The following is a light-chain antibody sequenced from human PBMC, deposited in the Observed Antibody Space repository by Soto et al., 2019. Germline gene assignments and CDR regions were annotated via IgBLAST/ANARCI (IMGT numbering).Light chain of an antibody. CDR3: QQHSSSPWT. CDR1: QSVSSSY. CDR2: AIS. Sequence: EIVLTQSPGTLSLSPGERATLSCRASQSVSSSYLAWYQQKPGQAPRLLIYAISSRAAGVPDRFSGSGSGTDFTLTITRLEPEDSAVYYCQQHSSSPWTFGQGT. V-gene: IGKV3-20*01. J-gene: IGKJ1*01.